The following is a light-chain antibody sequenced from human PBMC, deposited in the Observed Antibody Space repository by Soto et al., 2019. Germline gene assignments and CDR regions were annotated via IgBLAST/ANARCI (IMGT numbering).Light chain of an antibody. CDR1: SSDVGSYNR. V-gene: IGLV2-18*02. CDR3: SSYTSSSTYV. CDR2: DVS. Sequence: QSALTQPPSVSGSPGQSVTISCTGTSSDVGSYNRVSWYQQPPGTAPKVMIYDVSNRPSGVPDRFSGSKSGNTASLTISGLQAEDESDYYCSSYTSSSTYVLGTGT. J-gene: IGLJ1*01.